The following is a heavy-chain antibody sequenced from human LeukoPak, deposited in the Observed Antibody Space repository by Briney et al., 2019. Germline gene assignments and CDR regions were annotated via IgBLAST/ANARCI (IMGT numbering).Heavy chain of an antibody. CDR3: AKDGVWFGELFCDY. Sequence: GGSLRLSCAASGFTFSSYAMSWVRQAPGKGLEWVSAISGSGGSTYYADSVKGRFTISRDTSKNTLYLQMNSLRAEDTAVYYCAKDGVWFGELFCDYWGQGTLVTVSS. D-gene: IGHD3-10*01. CDR1: GFTFSSYA. J-gene: IGHJ4*02. CDR2: ISGSGGST. V-gene: IGHV3-23*01.